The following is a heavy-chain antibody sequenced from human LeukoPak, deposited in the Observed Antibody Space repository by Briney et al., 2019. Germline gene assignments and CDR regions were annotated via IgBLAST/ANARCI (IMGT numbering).Heavy chain of an antibody. V-gene: IGHV5-51*01. Sequence: GESLKIPCKVSGYKFTDYWIGWVRQMPGQGLEWMGIVDPSDSDTRYSPSFQGQVTISADNAITTAYLQWSTVEASDTAMYYCVRLGPSRYFFDYWGQGTQVTVSS. CDR3: VRLGPSRYFFDY. CDR2: VDPSDSDT. CDR1: GYKFTDYW. J-gene: IGHJ4*02. D-gene: IGHD3-3*01.